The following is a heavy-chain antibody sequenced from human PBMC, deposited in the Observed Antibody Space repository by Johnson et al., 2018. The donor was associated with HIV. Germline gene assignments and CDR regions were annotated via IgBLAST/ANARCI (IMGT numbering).Heavy chain of an antibody. CDR1: GFTFSNAW. D-gene: IGHD2-21*01. J-gene: IGHJ3*02. V-gene: IGHV3-15*01. CDR3: ARDGYSGGFDI. Sequence: VQLVESGGGVVQPGRSLRLSCAASGFTFSNAWMSWVRQAPGKGLEWVGRIKSKPDGAAIHYAAPGKGRFTVSRDDSRNTLYLQMNSLKIEDTAVYYCARDGYSGGFDIWGQGTMVTVSS. CDR2: IKSKPDGAAI.